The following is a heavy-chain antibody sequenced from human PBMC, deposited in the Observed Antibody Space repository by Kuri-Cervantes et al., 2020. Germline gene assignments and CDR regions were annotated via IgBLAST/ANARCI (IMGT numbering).Heavy chain of an antibody. CDR1: GFTFSSYG. Sequence: RGSLRLSCAASGFTFSSYGMHWVRQAPGKGLEWVAVISYDGSNKYYADSVKGRFTISRDNSKNTLYLQMNSLRAEDTAVYYCAKSGPGYCSGGSCPGDAFDIWGQGTMVTVSS. J-gene: IGHJ3*02. CDR2: ISYDGSNK. V-gene: IGHV3-30*18. D-gene: IGHD2-15*01. CDR3: AKSGPGYCSGGSCPGDAFDI.